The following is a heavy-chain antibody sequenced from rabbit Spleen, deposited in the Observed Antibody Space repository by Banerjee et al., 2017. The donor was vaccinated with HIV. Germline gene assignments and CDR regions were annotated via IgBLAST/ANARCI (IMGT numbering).Heavy chain of an antibody. CDR1: GFDFSKYG. D-gene: IGHD1-1*01. J-gene: IGHJ4*01. V-gene: IGHV1S47*01. CDR3: VRDQAHMLDL. CDR2: IDPVFGIT. Sequence: QEQLEESGGGLVKPGGTLTLTCKVSGFDFSKYGVSWVRQAPGKGLEWIGYIDPVFGITNYANWVNGRFTISSHNAQNTLYLQLNSLTAADTATYFCVRDQAHMLDLWGPGTLVTVS.